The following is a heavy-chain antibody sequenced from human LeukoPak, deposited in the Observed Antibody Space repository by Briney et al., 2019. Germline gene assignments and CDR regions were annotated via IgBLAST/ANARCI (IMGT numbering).Heavy chain of an antibody. Sequence: PGRSLRLSCAASGFTFSSYAMHWVRQAPGKGLEWVAVISYDGSNKYYADSVKGRFTISRDNSKNTLYVQVNSLGTEDTAAYYCAKGSYYDSSGSFYFDYWGQGTLVTVSS. CDR3: AKGSYYDSSGSFYFDY. CDR2: ISYDGSNK. J-gene: IGHJ4*02. D-gene: IGHD3-22*01. V-gene: IGHV3-30-3*01. CDR1: GFTFSSYA.